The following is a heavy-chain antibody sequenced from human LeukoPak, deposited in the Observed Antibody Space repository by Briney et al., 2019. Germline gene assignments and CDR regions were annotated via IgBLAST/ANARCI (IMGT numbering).Heavy chain of an antibody. CDR2: ISKSGDYI. D-gene: IGHD2-15*01. J-gene: IGHJ4*02. CDR1: GFTFSTYS. Sequence: SGGSLRLSCAASGFTFSTYSMNWVRQAPGKGLEWVSSISKSGDYIYYADSVKGRFTISRDNAKNSLYLQMNNLRAEDTAVYYCARDPPFCSGATCYVDYWGQGTLVTVSS. CDR3: ARDPPFCSGATCYVDY. V-gene: IGHV3-21*01.